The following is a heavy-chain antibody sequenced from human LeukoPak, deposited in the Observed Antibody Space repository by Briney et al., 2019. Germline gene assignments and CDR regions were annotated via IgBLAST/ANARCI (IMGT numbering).Heavy chain of an antibody. V-gene: IGHV3-23*01. CDR1: GFIFSNAW. D-gene: IGHD6-19*01. CDR2: ISGSGGST. J-gene: IGHJ4*02. Sequence: GGSLRLSCAASGFIFSNAWMSWVRQAPGKGLEWVSAISGSGGSTYYADSVKGRFTISRDNSKNTLYLQMNSLRAEDTAVYYCAKALPAVARGEFDYWGQGTLVTVSS. CDR3: AKALPAVARGEFDY.